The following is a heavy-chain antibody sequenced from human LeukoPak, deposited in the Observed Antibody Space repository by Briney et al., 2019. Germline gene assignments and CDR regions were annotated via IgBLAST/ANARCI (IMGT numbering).Heavy chain of an antibody. V-gene: IGHV1-69*05. CDR2: IIPIFGTA. CDR1: GDTFSSYG. Sequence: SVKVSCKASGDTFSSYGINWVRQAPGQGLEWMGGIIPIFGTANYAQKFQGRVTITTDESTSTAYMELSSLRSEDTAVYYCARSSGSYENWFDPWGQGTLVTVSS. D-gene: IGHD1-26*01. J-gene: IGHJ5*02. CDR3: ARSSGSYENWFDP.